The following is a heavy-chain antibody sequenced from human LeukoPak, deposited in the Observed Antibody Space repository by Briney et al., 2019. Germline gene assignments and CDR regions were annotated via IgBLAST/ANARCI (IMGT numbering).Heavy chain of an antibody. CDR1: GFTFSSYS. J-gene: IGHJ3*02. V-gene: IGHV3-48*01. CDR2: ISSSSSTI. D-gene: IGHD5-24*01. Sequence: PGGSLGLSCAASGFTFSSYSMNWVRQAPGKGLEWVSYISSSSSTIYYADSVKGRFTISRDNAKNSLYLQMNSLRAEDTAVYYCARVKWRWLQIGGDAFDIWGQGTMVTVSS. CDR3: ARVKWRWLQIGGDAFDI.